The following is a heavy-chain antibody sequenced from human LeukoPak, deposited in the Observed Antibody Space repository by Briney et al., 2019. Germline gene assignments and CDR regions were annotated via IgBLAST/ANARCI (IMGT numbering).Heavy chain of an antibody. CDR3: ARELVMSRDDY. CDR2: ISSSSSYI. CDR1: GFTFSSYS. J-gene: IGHJ4*02. Sequence: PGGSLRLSCAASGFTFSSYSMNWVRQAPGKGLEWVSSISSSSSYIYYADSVKGRFTISRDNANNSLYLQMNSVRAEDTDVYYCARELVMSRDDYWGQGTLVTVSS. V-gene: IGHV3-21*01. D-gene: IGHD6-6*01.